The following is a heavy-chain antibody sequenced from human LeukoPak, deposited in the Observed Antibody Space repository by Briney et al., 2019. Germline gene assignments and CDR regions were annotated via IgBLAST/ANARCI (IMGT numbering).Heavy chain of an antibody. Sequence: TSVKVSCKASGYTFTTYYMHWVRQAPGQGLEWMGIINPTGGITSYAQKFQGRVTMTSDTSTSTVYMDLSSLRSEDTAMYYCARVSVGATKGWFDPWGQGTLVTVSS. CDR3: ARVSVGATKGWFDP. V-gene: IGHV1-46*01. CDR2: INPTGGIT. CDR1: GYTFTTYY. D-gene: IGHD1-26*01. J-gene: IGHJ5*02.